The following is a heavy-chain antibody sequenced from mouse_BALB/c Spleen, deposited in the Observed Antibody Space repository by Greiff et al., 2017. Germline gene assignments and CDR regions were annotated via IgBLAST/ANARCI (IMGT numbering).Heavy chain of an antibody. J-gene: IGHJ4*01. D-gene: IGHD2-4*01. Sequence: QVQLKESGPSLVAPSQSLSITCTVSGFSLTGYGVNWVRQPPGKGLEWLGMIWGDGSTDYNSALKSRLSISKDNSKSQVFLKMNSLQTDDTARYYCARGAITTESYAMDYWGQGTSVTVSS. CDR2: IWGDGST. V-gene: IGHV2-6-7*01. CDR1: GFSLTGYG. CDR3: ARGAITTESYAMDY.